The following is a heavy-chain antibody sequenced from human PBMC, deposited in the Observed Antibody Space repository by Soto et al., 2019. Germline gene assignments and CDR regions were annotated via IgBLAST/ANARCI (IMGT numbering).Heavy chain of an antibody. J-gene: IGHJ4*02. CDR3: AIRRSSYDPFYFDY. V-gene: IGHV3-23*01. Sequence: EVHVLESGGGLVQPGGSLRLSCTASGFTFSSYAMGWVRQAPGKGLEWVSGISGSGGSTYYADSVKGRFSISRDTSKNTLFLQMNSLRAEDTALYYCAIRRSSYDPFYFDYWGQGTLVTVSS. CDR1: GFTFSSYA. CDR2: ISGSGGST. D-gene: IGHD6-6*01.